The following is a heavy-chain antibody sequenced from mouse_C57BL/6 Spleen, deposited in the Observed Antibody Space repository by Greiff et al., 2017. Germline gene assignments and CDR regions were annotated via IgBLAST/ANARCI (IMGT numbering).Heavy chain of an antibody. CDR2: IYPSDSET. J-gene: IGHJ4*01. D-gene: IGHD1-1*01. Sequence: QVQLQQPGAELVRPGSSVKLSCKASGYTFTSYWMDWVKQRPGQGLEWIGNIYPSDSETHYNQKFKDKATLTVDKSSSTAYMQLSSLTSEYSAVYYCARWGDYYGSGGAMDYWGQGTSVTVSS. V-gene: IGHV1-61*01. CDR3: ARWGDYYGSGGAMDY. CDR1: GYTFTSYW.